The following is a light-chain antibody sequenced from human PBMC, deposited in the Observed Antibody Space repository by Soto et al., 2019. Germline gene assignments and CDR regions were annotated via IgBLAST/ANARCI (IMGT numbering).Light chain of an antibody. V-gene: IGKV3-15*01. CDR1: QSINSN. J-gene: IGKJ1*01. Sequence: EIMMTQSPATLSVSPGERATLSCRASQSINSNLAWYQQKPGQAPRLLIYGASTRATGIPARFSGSGSRTEFTLTISSLQSEDFAVYYCQQYNNWLRRTFGQGTKVEIK. CDR2: GAS. CDR3: QQYNNWLRRT.